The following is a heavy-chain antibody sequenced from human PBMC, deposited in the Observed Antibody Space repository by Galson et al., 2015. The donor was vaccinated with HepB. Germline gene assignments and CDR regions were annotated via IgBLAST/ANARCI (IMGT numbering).Heavy chain of an antibody. D-gene: IGHD2-15*01. J-gene: IGHJ6*03. Sequence: SLRLSCAASGFTFSSYWMHWVRQAPGKGLVWVSRINSDGSSTSYADSVKGRFTISRDNAKNTLYLQMNSLRAEDTAVYYCARAVRYSDMDVRGKGTTVTVSS. CDR3: ARAVRYSDMDV. CDR1: GFTFSSYW. V-gene: IGHV3-74*01. CDR2: INSDGSST.